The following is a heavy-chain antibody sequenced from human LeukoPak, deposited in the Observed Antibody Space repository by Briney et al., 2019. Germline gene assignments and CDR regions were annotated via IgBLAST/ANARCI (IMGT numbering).Heavy chain of an antibody. CDR1: GGSISSYF. CDR2: INDSGST. J-gene: IGHJ4*02. V-gene: IGHV4-59*01. D-gene: IGHD3-22*01. CDR3: ARSDSLGDDY. Sequence: PSETLSLTCTVSGGSISSYFWSWIRQPPGKGLEWIGYINDSGSTTYSPSLKSRVTISLDTSTKQFSLKLSSVTAADTAVYYCARSDSLGDDYWGQGTLVTLSS.